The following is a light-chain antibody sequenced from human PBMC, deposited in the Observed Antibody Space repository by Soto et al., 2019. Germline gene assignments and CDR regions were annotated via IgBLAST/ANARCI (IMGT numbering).Light chain of an antibody. CDR1: SSDVGGYNY. CDR2: GVS. Sequence: QSALTQPASVSGSPGQSITISCTGTSSDVGGYNYVSWYQQHPGKAPKLMIYGVSNRPSGVSNRFSGSKSGNTASLTISGLQAEDEADYYCSSYTSSSNVFGTGTKLTVL. J-gene: IGLJ1*01. V-gene: IGLV2-14*01. CDR3: SSYTSSSNV.